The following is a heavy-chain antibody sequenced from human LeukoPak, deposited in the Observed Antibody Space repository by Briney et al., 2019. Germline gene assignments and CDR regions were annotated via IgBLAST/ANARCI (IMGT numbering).Heavy chain of an antibody. V-gene: IGHV4-34*01. Sequence: SETLSLTCAVYGGSFSGYYWSWIRQPPGKGLEWIGEINHSGSTNYNPSLKSRVTISVDTSKNQFSLKLSSVTAADTAVYYCARSRYSSGWSWGGDDYWGQGTLVTVSS. CDR3: ARSRYSSGWSWGGDDY. CDR2: INHSGST. D-gene: IGHD6-19*01. J-gene: IGHJ4*02. CDR1: GGSFSGYY.